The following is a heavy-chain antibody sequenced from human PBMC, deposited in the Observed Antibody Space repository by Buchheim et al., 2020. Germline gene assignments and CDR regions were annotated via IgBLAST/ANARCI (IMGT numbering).Heavy chain of an antibody. V-gene: IGHV3-30*04. J-gene: IGHJ4*02. CDR2: ISYDGSNK. Sequence: QVQLVESGGGVVQPGRSLRLSCAASGFTFSSYAMHWVRQAPGKGLEWVAVISYDGSNKYYADSVKGRFTISRDNSKNTLYLQMNSLRAEDTAVYYCARGHWNWEYYFDYWGQGTL. CDR3: ARGHWNWEYYFDY. D-gene: IGHD1-7*01. CDR1: GFTFSSYA.